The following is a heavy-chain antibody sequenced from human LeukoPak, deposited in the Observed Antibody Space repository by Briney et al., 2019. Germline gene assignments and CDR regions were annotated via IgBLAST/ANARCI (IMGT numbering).Heavy chain of an antibody. Sequence: GGSLRLSCAPSGFTFSSYAMSWVRQPPGKGLEWVSVISGGGGNTYYADSVRGRFTISRDDSKNTLYLQMKNVRAEDTAVYYCAKDGAWLRFDDWGQGILVTVSS. CDR2: ISGGGGNT. CDR3: AKDGAWLRFDD. V-gene: IGHV3-23*01. D-gene: IGHD5-12*01. J-gene: IGHJ4*02. CDR1: GFTFSSYA.